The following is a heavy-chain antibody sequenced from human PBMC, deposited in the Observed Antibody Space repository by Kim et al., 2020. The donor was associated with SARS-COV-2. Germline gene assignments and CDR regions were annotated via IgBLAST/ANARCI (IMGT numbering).Heavy chain of an antibody. J-gene: IGHJ4*02. D-gene: IGHD3-9*01. Sequence: SVKVSCKASGGTFSSYAISWVRQAPGQGLEWMGGIIPIFGTANYAQKFQGRVTITADESTSTAYMELSSLRSEDTAVYYCASFPEGYDILTGYWSGYFDYWGQGTLVTVSS. CDR1: GGTFSSYA. V-gene: IGHV1-69*13. CDR2: IIPIFGTA. CDR3: ASFPEGYDILTGYWSGYFDY.